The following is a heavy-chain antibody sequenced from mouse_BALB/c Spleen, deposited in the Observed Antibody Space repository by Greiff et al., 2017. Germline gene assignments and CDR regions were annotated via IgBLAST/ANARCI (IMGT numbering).Heavy chain of an antibody. V-gene: IGHV1-14*01. Sequence: VHVKQSGPELVKPGASVKMSCKASGYTFTSYVMHWVKQKPGQGLEWIGYINPYNDGTKYNEKFKGKATLTSDKSSSTAYMELSSLTSEDSAVYYCARSMFTATGYWGQGTTLTVSS. J-gene: IGHJ2*01. CDR2: INPYNDGT. CDR3: ARSMFTATGY. D-gene: IGHD1-2*01. CDR1: GYTFTSYV.